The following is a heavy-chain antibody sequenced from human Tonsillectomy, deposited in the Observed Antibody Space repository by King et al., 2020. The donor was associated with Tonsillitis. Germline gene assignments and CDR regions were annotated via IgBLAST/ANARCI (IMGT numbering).Heavy chain of an antibody. Sequence: VQLVESGGGVVQPGRSLRLSCAASGFTFSTYSMHWVRQAPGKGLEWVAGIPYDGSNKYYADSVKGRFTISRANSKNTLYLQMNSLRADDTAVYYCARGFSGDPADVWGQGITVTVSS. CDR2: IPYDGSNK. CDR3: ARGFSGDPADV. V-gene: IGHV3-30*03. CDR1: GFTFSTYS. J-gene: IGHJ6*02. D-gene: IGHD1-26*01.